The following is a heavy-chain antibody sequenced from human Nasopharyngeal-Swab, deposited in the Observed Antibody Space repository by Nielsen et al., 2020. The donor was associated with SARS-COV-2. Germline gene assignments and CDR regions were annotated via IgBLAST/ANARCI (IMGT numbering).Heavy chain of an antibody. V-gene: IGHV4-39*01. Sequence: WIRQPPGKGLEWIGTIYNSGTTYTNPSLKSRASISIDMSNNQLSLELTSVTAADTAVYYCATPVAVAGRGRWFDPWGQRTLVTVSS. CDR3: ATPVAVAGRGRWFDP. CDR2: IYNSGTT. D-gene: IGHD6-19*01. J-gene: IGHJ5*02.